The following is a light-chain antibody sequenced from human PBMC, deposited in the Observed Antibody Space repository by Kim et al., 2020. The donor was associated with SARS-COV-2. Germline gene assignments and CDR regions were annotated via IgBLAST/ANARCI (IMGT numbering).Light chain of an antibody. CDR1: NSGGQS. Sequence: APGQTARITGGGNNSGGQSVHWYQQKPGQAPVLVMYYDRDRPSGIPGRFSGSKSANTANMTSSRVEAGDEADYYCQVWVTDTDHYVFGTGTKVTVL. CDR3: QVWVTDTDHYV. CDR2: YDR. V-gene: IGLV3-21*01. J-gene: IGLJ1*01.